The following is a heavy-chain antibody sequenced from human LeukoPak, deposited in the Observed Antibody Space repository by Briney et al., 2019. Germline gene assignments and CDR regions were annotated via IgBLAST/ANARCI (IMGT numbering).Heavy chain of an antibody. CDR3: ARDWDGYSSSWFAFDI. CDR2: ISSSSSYI. Sequence: GGSLRLSCAASGFTFSSYSMNWVRQAPGKGLEWVSSISSSSSYIYYADSVKGRFTISRDNAKNSLYLQMNSLRAEDMAVYYCARDWDGYSSSWFAFDIWGQGTMVTVSS. J-gene: IGHJ3*02. V-gene: IGHV3-21*01. D-gene: IGHD6-13*01. CDR1: GFTFSSYS.